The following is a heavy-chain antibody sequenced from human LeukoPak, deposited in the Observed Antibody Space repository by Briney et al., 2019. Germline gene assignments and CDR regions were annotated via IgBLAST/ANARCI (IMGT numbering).Heavy chain of an antibody. CDR1: GFTFTNYA. CDR3: ANPLSHRNWFDS. CDR2: ISSSGGNT. J-gene: IGHJ5*01. V-gene: IGHV3-23*01. Sequence: GGSLRLSCAASGFTFTNYAMSWVRQAPGKGLEWVSTISSSGGNTYYADSVKGRFSISRDNSKNILSLLMNSLRAEDTAVYCCANPLSHRNWFDSWGQGTLVTVSS.